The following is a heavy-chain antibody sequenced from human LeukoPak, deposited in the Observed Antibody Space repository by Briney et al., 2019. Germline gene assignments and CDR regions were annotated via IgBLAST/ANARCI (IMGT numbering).Heavy chain of an antibody. CDR1: GFTFSRHG. CDR2: IHYDGSDK. J-gene: IGHJ4*02. Sequence: GGSLRLSCAASGFTFSRHGMHWVRQAPGKGLEWVAFIHYDGSDKYYVDSVKGRFTNSRDNSKNALYLQMNSLRVEDTAVYYCAKSRKYSSSPQYYFDYWGQGTLVTVSS. V-gene: IGHV3-30*02. CDR3: AKSRKYSSSPQYYFDY. D-gene: IGHD6-6*01.